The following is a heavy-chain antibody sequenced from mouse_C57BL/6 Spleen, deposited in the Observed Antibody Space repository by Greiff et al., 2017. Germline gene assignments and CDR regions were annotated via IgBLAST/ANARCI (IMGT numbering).Heavy chain of an antibody. V-gene: IGHV1-69*01. CDR3: ARGAAQAPFAY. J-gene: IGHJ3*01. CDR1: GYTFTSYW. D-gene: IGHD3-2*02. Sequence: QVQLQQPGAELVMPGASVKLSCKASGYTFTSYWMHWVKQRPGQGLEWIGEIDPSDSYTNYNKKFKGKSTLTVDKSSSTAYMQLSSLTSEDSAVYYCARGAAQAPFAYWGQGTLVTVSA. CDR2: IDPSDSYT.